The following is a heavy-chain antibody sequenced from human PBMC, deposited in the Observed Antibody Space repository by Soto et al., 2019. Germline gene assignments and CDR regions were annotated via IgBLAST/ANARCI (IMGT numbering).Heavy chain of an antibody. V-gene: IGHV5-51*01. D-gene: IGHD3-22*01. Sequence: PGESLKISCKGSGYSFTSYWIGWVRQMPGKGLEWMGIIYPGDSDTRYSPSFQGQVTISADKAISTAYLQWSSLKASDTAMYYCARLGDSSGLEYYGMDVWGQGTTVTVSS. CDR3: ARLGDSSGLEYYGMDV. CDR1: GYSFTSYW. CDR2: IYPGDSDT. J-gene: IGHJ6*02.